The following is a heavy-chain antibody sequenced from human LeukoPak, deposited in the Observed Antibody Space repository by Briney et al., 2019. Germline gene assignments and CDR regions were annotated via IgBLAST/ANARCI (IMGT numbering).Heavy chain of an antibody. CDR1: GFTFSSYT. J-gene: IGHJ3*01. CDR2: TRRKNKNYST. V-gene: IGHV3-72*01. CDR3: ARDGSGSHDSAFDV. Sequence: GGSLRLSCAASGFTFSSYTMNWVRQAPGKGLEWVGRTRRKNKNYSTEYAASVKGRFSISRDESKNSMFLQLNSLKIEDTAVYYCARDGSGSHDSAFDVWGQGTMVTVSS. D-gene: IGHD3-10*01.